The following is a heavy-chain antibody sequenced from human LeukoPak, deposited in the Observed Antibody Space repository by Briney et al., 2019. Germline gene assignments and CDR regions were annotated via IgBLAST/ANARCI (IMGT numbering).Heavy chain of an antibody. J-gene: IGHJ6*02. CDR1: GFTFSSYG. CDR2: ISYDGSNK. CDR3: ASEGGGCSSTSCYYYYYYGMDV. V-gene: IGHV3-30*03. Sequence: PGGSLRLSCAASGFTFSSYGMHWVRQAPGKGLEWVAVISYDGSNKYYADSVKGRFTISRDNSKNTLYLQMNSLRAEDTAVYYCASEGGGCSSTSCYYYYYYGMDVWGQGTTVTVSS. D-gene: IGHD2-2*01.